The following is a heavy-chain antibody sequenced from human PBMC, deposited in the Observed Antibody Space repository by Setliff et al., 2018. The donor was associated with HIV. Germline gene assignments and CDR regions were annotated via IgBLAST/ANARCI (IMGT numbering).Heavy chain of an antibody. CDR2: IFYTGST. D-gene: IGHD2-2*01. CDR3: ARHFGGDYQLPDLFEY. J-gene: IGHJ4*02. Sequence: PSETLSLTCTVSNDSISSSTAHYWGWIRQPPGKGLEWIGSIFYTGSTYYSTSLKSRVTISVDTSKNQFSLKLSSVTAADTAVYYCARHFGGDYQLPDLFEYWGQGTLVTVSS. V-gene: IGHV4-39*01. CDR1: NDSISSSTAHY.